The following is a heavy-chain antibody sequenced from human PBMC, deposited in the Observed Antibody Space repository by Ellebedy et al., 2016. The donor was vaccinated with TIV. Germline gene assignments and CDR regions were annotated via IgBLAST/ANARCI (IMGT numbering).Heavy chain of an antibody. Sequence: GESLKISCAAPGFTFSNFGMHWVRQAPGKGLEWVAVISYDGSHKYHADSVKGRSSISRDNSKNKVYLQMNSLRGEDTAVYYCARDWNEGYDGYFDYWGQGTLVTVSS. D-gene: IGHD3-3*01. CDR1: GFTFSNFG. CDR3: ARDWNEGYDGYFDY. CDR2: ISYDGSHK. V-gene: IGHV3-30*03. J-gene: IGHJ4*02.